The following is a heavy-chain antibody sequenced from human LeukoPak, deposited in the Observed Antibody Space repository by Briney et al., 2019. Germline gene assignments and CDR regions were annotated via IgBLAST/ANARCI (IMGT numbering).Heavy chain of an antibody. CDR1: GYSIGSGYY. Sequence: SETLSLTCAVSGYSIGSGYYWGWIRQPPGKGLEWIGSMHHSGSIYHNPSLKSRVTISVDTSKNQVSLKLRSVTAADTAVYYCARPLSGAWYFDLWGRGTLVIVSS. CDR2: MHHSGSI. V-gene: IGHV4-38-2*01. J-gene: IGHJ2*01. CDR3: ARPLSGAWYFDL. D-gene: IGHD7-27*01.